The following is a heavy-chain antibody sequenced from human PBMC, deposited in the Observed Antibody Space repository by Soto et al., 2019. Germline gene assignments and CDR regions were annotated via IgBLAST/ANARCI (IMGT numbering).Heavy chain of an antibody. D-gene: IGHD5-12*01. CDR1: GYTFTGYY. V-gene: IGHV1-2*02. CDR3: ARGNSGDDDEFDY. CDR2: VNPNSGGT. Sequence: ASVKVSCKASGYTFTGYYIHWVRQAPGQGLEWMGWVNPNSGGTGYAQRVECRATMTRDPSINSVYMELSRLRSDDTATYYCARGNSGDDDEFDYWGQGTPVTVSS. J-gene: IGHJ4*02.